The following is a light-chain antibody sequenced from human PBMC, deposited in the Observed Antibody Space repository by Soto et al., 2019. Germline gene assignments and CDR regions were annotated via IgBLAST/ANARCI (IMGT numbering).Light chain of an antibody. V-gene: IGKV3-11*01. CDR1: QSINRY. CDR2: DAS. J-gene: IGKJ4*01. CDR3: QQCGSFPLT. Sequence: EIVLTQSPAALSLSPGERATLSCRASQSINRYLVWYQQKPGQAPRLLIYDASNRTTGIPVRFSGSGSGTDFTLTIIRLDPDDFAVYCWQQCGSFPLTFGGGTKVDIK.